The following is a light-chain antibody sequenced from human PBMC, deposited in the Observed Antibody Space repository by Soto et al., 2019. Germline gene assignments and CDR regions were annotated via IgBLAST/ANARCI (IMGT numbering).Light chain of an antibody. J-gene: IGKJ1*01. CDR2: GAS. Sequence: EMVVTQSPATLSVSPGERATLSCRASQSVRSYLAWYQQKPGQAPRLLIYGASSRATGIPDRFSGSGSGTDFTLTISRLEPEDFAVYYCQQYGSSPPWTFGQGTKV. CDR1: QSVRSY. V-gene: IGKV3-20*01. CDR3: QQYGSSPPWT.